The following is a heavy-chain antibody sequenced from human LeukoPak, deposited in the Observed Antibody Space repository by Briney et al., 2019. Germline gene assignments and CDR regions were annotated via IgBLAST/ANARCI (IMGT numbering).Heavy chain of an antibody. CDR1: GFTFSSYW. CDR2: IKQDGSEK. D-gene: IGHD1-26*01. J-gene: IGHJ3*02. V-gene: IGHV3-7*04. CDR3: ARDPGTDVFDI. Sequence: PGGSLRLSCAASGFTFSSYWVTWVRQTPGKGLEWVAYIKQDGSEKYYVDSVKGRFTISRDNAKHSLYLQMNSLRAEDTAVYYCARDPGTDVFDIWGQGTLVTVSS.